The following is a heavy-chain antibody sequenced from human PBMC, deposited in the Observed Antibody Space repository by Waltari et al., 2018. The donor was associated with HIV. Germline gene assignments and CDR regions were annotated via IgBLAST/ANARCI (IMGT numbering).Heavy chain of an antibody. V-gene: IGHV3-48*01. CDR3: ARETYYYDSSGPYFDY. CDR1: GFTFTSYG. Sequence: EVQLVGSGGGLVQPGGCLRFACADSGFTFTSYGMHWVRQAPGKGLEWVSFISSSSSTIYYADSVKGRFTISRDNAKNSLYLQMNSLRAEDTAVYYCARETYYYDSSGPYFDYWGQGTPVTVSS. J-gene: IGHJ4*02. D-gene: IGHD3-22*01. CDR2: ISSSSSTI.